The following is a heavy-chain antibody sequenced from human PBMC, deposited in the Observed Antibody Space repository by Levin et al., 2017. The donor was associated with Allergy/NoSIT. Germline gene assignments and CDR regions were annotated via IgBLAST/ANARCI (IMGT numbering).Heavy chain of an antibody. CDR2: FTHSGGT. CDR3: ARGLITSLTGYNAFDI. Sequence: PSETLSLTCAVYGGSFSTYYWSWIRQPPGKGLAWIGEFTHSGGTSYNPSLKSRVTIPVDTSKNQFSLRLSSVTAADTAMYYCARGLITSLTGYNAFDIWGQGTMVTVSS. CDR1: GGSFSTYY. D-gene: IGHD3-9*01. V-gene: IGHV4-34*01. J-gene: IGHJ3*02.